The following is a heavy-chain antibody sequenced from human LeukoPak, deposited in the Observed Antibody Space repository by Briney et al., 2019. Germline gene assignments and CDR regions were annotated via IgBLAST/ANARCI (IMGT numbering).Heavy chain of an antibody. CDR3: AKKYSTGLDP. D-gene: IGHD2/OR15-2a*01. Sequence: GESLKISCKGSGYSFTSYWIGWVRQMPGKGLEWMGIIYPGDSDTRYSPSFQGRFTISRDNSKNTLFLQMNSLRAEDTAVYYCAKKYSTGLDPWGQGTLVTVSS. V-gene: IGHV5-51*01. CDR2: IYPGDSDT. J-gene: IGHJ5*02. CDR1: GYSFTSYW.